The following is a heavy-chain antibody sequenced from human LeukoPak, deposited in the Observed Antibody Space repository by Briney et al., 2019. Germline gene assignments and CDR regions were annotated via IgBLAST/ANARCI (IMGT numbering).Heavy chain of an antibody. D-gene: IGHD1-26*01. J-gene: IGHJ4*02. CDR3: AREVPLSGSYYDPLDY. CDR1: GFTFSSYW. Sequence: GGSLRLSCAASGFTFSSYWMSWVRQAPGKGLEWVANIKQDGSEKCYVDSVKGRFTISRDNAKNSLYLQMNSLRAEDTAVYYCAREVPLSGSYYDPLDYWGQGTLVTVSS. V-gene: IGHV3-7*04. CDR2: IKQDGSEK.